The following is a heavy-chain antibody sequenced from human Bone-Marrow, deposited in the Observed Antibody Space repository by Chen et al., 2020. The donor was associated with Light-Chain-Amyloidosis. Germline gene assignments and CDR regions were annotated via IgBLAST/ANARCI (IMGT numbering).Heavy chain of an antibody. CDR1: GVPFSPYG. J-gene: IGHJ4*02. CDR2: TNSAGTST. V-gene: IGHV3-74*01. D-gene: IGHD3-9*01. CDR3: ARTTLRYLDY. Sequence: EVLLVESGRDVGQPGGPLRLSCTPSGVPFSPYGVHWVRQSPGKGLVSVSRTNSAGTSTTYADSVKGRFTVSRDNTKDAKYLEMNSLRVEDTAVYYCARTTLRYLDYWGQGTLVTVSS.